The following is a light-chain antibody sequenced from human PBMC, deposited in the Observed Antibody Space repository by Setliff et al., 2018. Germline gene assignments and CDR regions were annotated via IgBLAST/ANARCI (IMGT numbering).Light chain of an antibody. V-gene: IGLV2-14*03. CDR2: DVN. CDR1: SSDIGAYDY. J-gene: IGLJ1*01. Sequence: QSALTQPASVSGSPGQSITISCTGSSSDIGAYDYVSWYQQHPGKAPKLMIYDVNNRPSGVSNRFSSSKSGNTASLTISGLQAEDEADYYCSSYTSRTTLDVFGTGTKGTVL. CDR3: SSYTSRTTLDV.